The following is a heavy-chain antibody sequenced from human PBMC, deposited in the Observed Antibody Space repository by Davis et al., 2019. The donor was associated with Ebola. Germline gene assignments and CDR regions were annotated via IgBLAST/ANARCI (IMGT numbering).Heavy chain of an antibody. V-gene: IGHV3-66*01. J-gene: IGHJ6*04. CDR2: IYSGGST. D-gene: IGHD2-2*01. CDR3: ARDHCSSTSCRPYYYYGMDV. CDR1: GFTVSSNY. Sequence: GVLKISCAASGFTVSSNYMSWVRQAPGKGLEWVSVIYSGGSTYYADSLKGRFTISRDNAKNTLYLQMNSLRAEDTAVYYCARDHCSSTSCRPYYYYGMDVWGKGTTVTVSS.